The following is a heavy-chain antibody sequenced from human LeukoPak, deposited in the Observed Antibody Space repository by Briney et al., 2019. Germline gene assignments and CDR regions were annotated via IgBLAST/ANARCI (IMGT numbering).Heavy chain of an antibody. CDR3: ARGRLMVRGVIITSPAVYLDY. V-gene: IGHV4-34*01. CDR2: INHSGST. J-gene: IGHJ4*02. D-gene: IGHD3-10*01. Sequence: PSETLSLTCAVYGGSFSGYYWSWTRQPPGKGLEWIGEINHSGSTNYNPSLKSRVTISVDTSKNQFSLKLSSVTAADTAVYYCARGRLMVRGVIITSPAVYLDYWGQGTLVTVSS. CDR1: GGSFSGYY.